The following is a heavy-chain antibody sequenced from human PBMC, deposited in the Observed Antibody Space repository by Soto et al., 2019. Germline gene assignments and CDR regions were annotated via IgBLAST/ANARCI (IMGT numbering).Heavy chain of an antibody. CDR2: IIPIFGTA. D-gene: IGHD3-22*01. V-gene: IGHV1-69*13. CDR1: GGTFSSYA. J-gene: IGHJ3*02. CDR3: ARGGVLRYYDSSGYNKGAFDI. Sequence: SVKVSCKASGGTFSSYAISWVRQAPGQGLEWMGGIIPIFGTANYAQKFQGRVTITADESTSTAYMELSSLRSEDTAVYYCARGGVLRYYDSSGYNKGAFDIWGQGTMVPVSS.